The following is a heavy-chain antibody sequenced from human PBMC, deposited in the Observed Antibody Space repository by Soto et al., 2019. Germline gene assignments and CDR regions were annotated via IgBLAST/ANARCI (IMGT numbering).Heavy chain of an antibody. CDR2: IDPSDSYT. D-gene: IGHD3-22*01. V-gene: IGHV5-10-1*01. CDR1: GYSFYSYW. CDR3: ARQVRYYDSSGYPGTTDY. Sequence: GESLKISCKGSGYSFYSYWISWGRQMPGKGLEWMGRIDPSDSYTNYSPSFQGHVTISADKSISTAYLQWSSLKASDTAMYYCARQVRYYDSSGYPGTTDYWGQGTLVTVSS. J-gene: IGHJ4*02.